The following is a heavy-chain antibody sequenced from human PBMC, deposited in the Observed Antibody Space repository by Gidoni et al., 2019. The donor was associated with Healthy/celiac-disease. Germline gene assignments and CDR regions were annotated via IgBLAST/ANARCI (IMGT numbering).Heavy chain of an antibody. CDR2: IIPILGIA. V-gene: IGHV1-69*09. J-gene: IGHJ4*02. CDR3: ARAFDGYNPLDY. D-gene: IGHD5-12*01. CDR1: GGTFSSYA. Sequence: QVQLVQSGAEVKKPGSSVKGSCKASGGTFSSYAISWVRQAPGQGLEWMGRIIPILGIASYAQKFQGRVTITADKSTSTAYMELSSLRSEDTAVYYCARAFDGYNPLDYWGQGTLVTVSS.